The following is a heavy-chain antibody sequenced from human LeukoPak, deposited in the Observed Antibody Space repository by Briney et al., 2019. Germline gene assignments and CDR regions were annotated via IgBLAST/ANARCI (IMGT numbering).Heavy chain of an antibody. CDR3: ARVLIPPYCSSTSCYARYYYYGMDV. CDR1: GVSFSGYY. CDR2: INHSGST. V-gene: IGHV4-34*01. J-gene: IGHJ6*02. D-gene: IGHD2-2*01. Sequence: PSETLSLTCAVYGVSFSGYYWSWIRQPPGKGLEWIGEINHSGSTNYNPSLKSRVTISVDTSKNQFSLKLSSVTAADTAVYYCARVLIPPYCSSTSCYARYYYYGMDVWGQGTTVTVSS.